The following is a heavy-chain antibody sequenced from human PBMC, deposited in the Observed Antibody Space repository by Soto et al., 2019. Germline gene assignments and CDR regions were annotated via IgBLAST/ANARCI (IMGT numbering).Heavy chain of an antibody. CDR2: FDPEDGET. Sequence: ASVKVSCKVSGYTLTELSMHWVRQAPGKGLEWMGGFDPEDGETIYAQKFQGRVTMTEDTSTDTAYMELSSLRSEDTAGYYFATKIGCSSTSCYGFIFDPWVQGTLFTVCS. V-gene: IGHV1-24*01. D-gene: IGHD2-2*01. CDR1: GYTLTELS. J-gene: IGHJ5*02. CDR3: ATKIGCSSTSCYGFIFDP.